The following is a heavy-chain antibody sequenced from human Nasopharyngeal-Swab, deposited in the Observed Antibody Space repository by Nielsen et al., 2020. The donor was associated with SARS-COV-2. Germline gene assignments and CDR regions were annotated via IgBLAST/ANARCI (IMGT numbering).Heavy chain of an antibody. Sequence: VRQAPGKGLEWVSSISSSSSYIYYADSVKGRFTISRDNAKNSLYLQMNSLRAEDTAVYYCARDRSNWGSYYYYYGMDVWGQGTTVTVSS. V-gene: IGHV3-21*01. CDR3: ARDRSNWGSYYYYYGMDV. D-gene: IGHD7-27*01. J-gene: IGHJ6*02. CDR2: ISSSSSYI.